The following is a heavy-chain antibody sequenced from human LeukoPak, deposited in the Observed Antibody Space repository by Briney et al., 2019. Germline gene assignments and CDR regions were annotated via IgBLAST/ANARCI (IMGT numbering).Heavy chain of an antibody. CDR3: ARLNAFDI. Sequence: PSETLSLTCAVSGYSISSGYYWGWIRQPPGKGLEWIGSIYHSGSTYYNPSLKSRVTISVDTSKNQFSLKLSSVTAADTAVYYCARLNAFDIWGQGTMVTVSP. V-gene: IGHV4-38-2*01. CDR1: GYSISSGYY. J-gene: IGHJ3*02. CDR2: IYHSGST. D-gene: IGHD3-16*01.